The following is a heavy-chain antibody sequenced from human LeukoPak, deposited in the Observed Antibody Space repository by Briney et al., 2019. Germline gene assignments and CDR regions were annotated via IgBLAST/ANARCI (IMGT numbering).Heavy chain of an antibody. CDR3: ARRLGVITRDAYDI. J-gene: IGHJ3*02. CDR2: IHHSGTT. Sequence: SETLSLTCAVSGYSISSVYHWGWIRPPPGKGLEWLGYIHHSGTTDYNPSLKSRVIILVDTTKNQFSLKVGSLTAADTAVYYCARRLGVITRDAYDIWGQGTMVIVSS. D-gene: IGHD3-3*01. CDR1: GYSISSVYH. V-gene: IGHV4-38-2*01.